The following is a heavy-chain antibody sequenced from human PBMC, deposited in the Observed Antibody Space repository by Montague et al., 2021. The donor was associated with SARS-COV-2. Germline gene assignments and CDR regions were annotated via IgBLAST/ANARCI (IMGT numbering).Heavy chain of an antibody. Sequence: SETLSLTCSVSGGSMSSYHWFWIRHPPGKGLEWIGYVSYCGSTNYNLSLKSRVTLSLDTSKNRYTLRVTSGTAADTAVYYCARDVRYYYDQWGQGILVTVSS. V-gene: IGHV4-59*01. D-gene: IGHD3-10*01. CDR3: ARDVRYYYDQ. CDR2: VSYCGST. J-gene: IGHJ4*02. CDR1: GGSMSSYH.